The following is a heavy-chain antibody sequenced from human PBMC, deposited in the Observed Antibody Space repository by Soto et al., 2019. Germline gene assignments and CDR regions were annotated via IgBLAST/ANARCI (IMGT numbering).Heavy chain of an antibody. CDR3: ASGPFTMIVVVITYGMDV. D-gene: IGHD3-22*01. CDR1: GGTFSSYA. V-gene: IGHV1-69*06. Sequence: SVKVSCKASGGTFSSYAISWVRQAPGQGLEWMGGIIPMFGTANYAQKFQGRVTITADKSTSTAYMELSSLRSEDTAVYYCASGPFTMIVVVITYGMDVWGRGTTVTVSS. CDR2: IIPMFGTA. J-gene: IGHJ6*02.